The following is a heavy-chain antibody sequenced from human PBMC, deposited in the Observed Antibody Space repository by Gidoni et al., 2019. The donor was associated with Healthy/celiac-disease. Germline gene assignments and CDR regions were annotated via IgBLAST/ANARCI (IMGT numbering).Heavy chain of an antibody. D-gene: IGHD3-22*01. CDR3: AKSYYYDSSGYDDAFDI. Sequence: EVQLLESGGGLVQPGGSLRLSCAASGFTFSSYAMSWVRQAPGKGLDWFSAISGSGGSTYSADSVKGRFTISRDNSKNTLYLQMNSLRAEDTAVYYCAKSYYYDSSGYDDAFDIWGQGTMVTVSS. J-gene: IGHJ3*02. CDR2: ISGSGGST. V-gene: IGHV3-23*01. CDR1: GFTFSSYA.